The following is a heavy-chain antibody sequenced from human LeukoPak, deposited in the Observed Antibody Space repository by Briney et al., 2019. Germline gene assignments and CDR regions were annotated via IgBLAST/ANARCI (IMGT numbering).Heavy chain of an antibody. D-gene: IGHD6-13*01. CDR1: GYTFTSYD. Sequence: ASVKVSCKASGYTFTSYDINWVRQAPGQGLEWMGWMNPNSGNTGYAQKFQGRVTMTRNTSISTAYMELSSLRSEDTAVYYCARGRRIAAAGTVTLVYWGQGTLVTVSS. CDR2: MNPNSGNT. CDR3: ARGRRIAAAGTVTLVY. V-gene: IGHV1-8*01. J-gene: IGHJ4*02.